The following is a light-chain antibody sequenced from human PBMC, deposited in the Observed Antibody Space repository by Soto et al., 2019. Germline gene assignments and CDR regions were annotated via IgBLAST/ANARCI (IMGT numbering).Light chain of an antibody. V-gene: IGKV3-20*01. CDR2: DAS. Sequence: EIVLTQSPGTLCLSPGERATLSCRASQSISSNYLAWYQQKPGQAPRPLIYDASTRATGIPDRFSGSGSVTDFTLTISRLEPEDFAVYHCQQYGSLPITFGQGTRLEI. CDR1: QSISSNY. J-gene: IGKJ5*01. CDR3: QQYGSLPIT.